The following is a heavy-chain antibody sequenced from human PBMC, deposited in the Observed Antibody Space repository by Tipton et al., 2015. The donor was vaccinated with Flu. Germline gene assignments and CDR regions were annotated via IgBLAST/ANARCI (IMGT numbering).Heavy chain of an antibody. V-gene: IGHV4-4*07. CDR2: IYTSGST. D-gene: IGHD6-19*01. CDR1: GGSISSYY. Sequence: LRLSCTVSGGSISSYYWSWIRQPAGKGLEWIGRIYTSGSTNYNPSLKSRVTMSVDTSKNQFSLKLSSVTAADTAVYYCARASYSSGWSDPVDYWGQGTLVTVSS. J-gene: IGHJ4*02. CDR3: ARASYSSGWSDPVDY.